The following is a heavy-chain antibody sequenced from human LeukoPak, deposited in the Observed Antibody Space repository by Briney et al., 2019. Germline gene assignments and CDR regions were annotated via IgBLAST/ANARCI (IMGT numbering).Heavy chain of an antibody. J-gene: IGHJ4*02. CDR3: TRAERWLQFFDY. V-gene: IGHV3-49*04. CDR2: IRSKAYGGTT. CDR1: GFTFGDYA. Sequence: GGSLRLSCTASGFTFGDYAMSRVRQAPGKGLEWVGFIRSKAYGGTTEYAASVKGRFTISRDDSKSIAYLQMNSLKTEDTAVYYCTRAERWLQFFDYWGQGTLVTVSS. D-gene: IGHD5-24*01.